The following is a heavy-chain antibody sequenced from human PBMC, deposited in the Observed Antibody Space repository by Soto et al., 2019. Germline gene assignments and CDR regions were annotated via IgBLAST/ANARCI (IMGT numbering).Heavy chain of an antibody. D-gene: IGHD1-1*01. J-gene: IGHJ5*02. CDR3: AREDDDEANAIDR. CDR2: IGNDGSKQ. CDR1: GFTFSSYG. V-gene: IGHV3-33*01. Sequence: QVQLVASGVGVVQPGRSLRLPCVASGFTFSSYGMHWVRQAPGKGLEWVAVIGNDGSKQVYDDSVKGRFTISRDNSKNTPYLEMDSLREEDTSVYYCAREDDDEANAIDRWGQGTLVTVSS.